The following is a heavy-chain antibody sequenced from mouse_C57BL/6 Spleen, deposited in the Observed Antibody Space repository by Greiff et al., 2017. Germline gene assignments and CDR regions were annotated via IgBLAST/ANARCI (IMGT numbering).Heavy chain of an antibody. Sequence: QVHVKQPGAELVKPGASVKMSCKASGYTFTSYWITWVKQRPGQGLEWIGDIYPGSGSTNYNEKFKSKATLTVDTSSSTAYMQLSSLTSEDSAVYYCANYGSSYGFAYWGQGTLVTVSA. CDR1: GYTFTSYW. CDR3: ANYGSSYGFAY. CDR2: IYPGSGST. J-gene: IGHJ3*01. D-gene: IGHD1-1*01. V-gene: IGHV1-55*01.